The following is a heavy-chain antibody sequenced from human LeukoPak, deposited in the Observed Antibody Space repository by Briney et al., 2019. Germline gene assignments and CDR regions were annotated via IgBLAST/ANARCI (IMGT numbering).Heavy chain of an antibody. CDR2: INPNSGGT. CDR1: GYTFTGHY. D-gene: IGHD6-13*01. V-gene: IGHV1-2*02. CDR3: ARASIAAADY. J-gene: IGHJ4*02. Sequence: ASVKVSCKASGYTFTGHYIHWVQQAPGQGLEWMGWINPNSGGTNYAQKFQGRVTMTRDTSISTAYMELSRLRSDDTAVYYCARASIAAADYWGQGALVTVSS.